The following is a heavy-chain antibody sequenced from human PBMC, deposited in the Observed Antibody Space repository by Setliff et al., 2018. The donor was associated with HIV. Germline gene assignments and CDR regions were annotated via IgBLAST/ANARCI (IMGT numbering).Heavy chain of an antibody. V-gene: IGHV1-18*01. CDR3: ARDDRGRVRGVGPFDP. Sequence: ASVKVSCKASGYTFTSYGISWVRQAPGQGLEWMGWINPYNGNTNYAQKLQGRVTMTTDTSTSTAYMDLRSLRSDDTAVYYCARDDRGRVRGVGPFDPWGQGTLVTVS. CDR2: INPYNGNT. J-gene: IGHJ5*02. D-gene: IGHD3-10*01. CDR1: GYTFTSYG.